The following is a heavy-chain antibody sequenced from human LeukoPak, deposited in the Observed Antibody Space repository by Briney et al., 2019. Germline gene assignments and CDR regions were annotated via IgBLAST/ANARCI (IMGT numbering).Heavy chain of an antibody. CDR1: GFTFINYA. D-gene: IGHD1-14*01. J-gene: IGHJ4*02. Sequence: GGSLRLSCAASGFTFINYAMNWVRQAPGKGLEWVSAIVGNGGATYYADSVKGRFTVSRDNSKNTLYLQMNSLRAEDTAVYYCARIEAHSGDYWGQGTLVTVSS. V-gene: IGHV3-23*01. CDR2: IVGNGGAT. CDR3: ARIEAHSGDY.